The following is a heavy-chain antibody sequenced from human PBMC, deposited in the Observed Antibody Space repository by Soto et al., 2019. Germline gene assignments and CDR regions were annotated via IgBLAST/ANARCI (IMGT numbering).Heavy chain of an antibody. CDR3: ARGGGVYYFDY. V-gene: IGHV4-59*01. Sequence: QVQLQESGPGLVKPSETLSLTCTVSGGSISSYYWSWIRQPPGKGLEWIGYIYYSGITDYNPSLKRGVTISVDTTKSQFSLKLSSVTAADTAVYYCARGGGVYYFDYWGQGTLVTVSS. CDR2: IYYSGIT. J-gene: IGHJ4*02. CDR1: GGSISSYY. D-gene: IGHD2-8*02.